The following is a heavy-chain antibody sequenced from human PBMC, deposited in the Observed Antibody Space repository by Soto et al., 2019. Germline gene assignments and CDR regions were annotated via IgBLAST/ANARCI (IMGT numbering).Heavy chain of an antibody. CDR3: ARGVDTAKAGH. Sequence: VQLVESGGGLIQPGGSLRLSCAASGFTVSSNHMTWVRQAPGRGPEWVSTVYLGGNTFYADSVKGRFTISRDNSQNMLYLQMNSLRAEDTAVYYCARGVDTAKAGHWGQGTLVTVSS. J-gene: IGHJ4*02. D-gene: IGHD5-18*01. CDR1: GFTVSSNH. CDR2: VYLGGNT. V-gene: IGHV3-53*01.